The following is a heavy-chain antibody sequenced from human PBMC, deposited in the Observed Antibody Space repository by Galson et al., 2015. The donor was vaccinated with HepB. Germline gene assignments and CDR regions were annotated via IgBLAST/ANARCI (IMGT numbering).Heavy chain of an antibody. Sequence: SLRLSCAASEFTFKTYAMTWVRQAPGKGLEWVSGIHASGNSAFYADSVKGRFTISRDNSKSTLYLQMNSLTVEDTAIYYCVKDSGNHRTAPHYWGQGTLVTVSS. J-gene: IGHJ4*02. CDR3: VKDSGNHRTAPHY. V-gene: IGHV3-23*01. D-gene: IGHD1-14*01. CDR1: EFTFKTYA. CDR2: IHASGNSA.